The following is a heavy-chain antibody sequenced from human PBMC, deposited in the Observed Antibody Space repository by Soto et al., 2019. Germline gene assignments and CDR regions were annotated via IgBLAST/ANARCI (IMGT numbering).Heavy chain of an antibody. CDR1: GNSFSSNV. CDR3: ARRGDADDYTGYMDV. V-gene: IGHV1-18*01. CDR2: ISASNGDT. D-gene: IGHD4-4*01. Sequence: QLHLVQSGAELKKPGASVKISCRASGNSFSSNVIGRVRQAPGQGLEWMSWISASNGDTNYAQKFRGRVTVTTATTTSTVYMEMRGLTADDSAVYYCARRGDADDYTGYMDVWGKGTAVTVSS. J-gene: IGHJ6*04.